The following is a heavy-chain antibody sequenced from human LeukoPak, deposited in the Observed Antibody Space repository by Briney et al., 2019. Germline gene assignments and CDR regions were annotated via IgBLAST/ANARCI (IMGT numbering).Heavy chain of an antibody. D-gene: IGHD6-13*01. Sequence: GGSLRLSCAASGFTFSSYEMNWVRQAPGKGLEWVSSISSSSSYIYYADSVKGRFTISRDDAKNSLYLQMNSLRVEDTAVYYCAKDRRSSWPYDAFDIWGQGTVVTVSS. V-gene: IGHV3-21*04. J-gene: IGHJ3*02. CDR2: ISSSSSYI. CDR3: AKDRRSSWPYDAFDI. CDR1: GFTFSSYE.